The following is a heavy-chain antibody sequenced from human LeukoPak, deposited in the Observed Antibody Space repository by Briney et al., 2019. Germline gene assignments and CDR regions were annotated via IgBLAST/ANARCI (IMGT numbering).Heavy chain of an antibody. CDR3: VRGGYGETSVTW. V-gene: IGHV3-74*01. CDR1: GFTFSNFW. J-gene: IGHJ4*02. Sequence: PGGSLRLSCAASGFTFSNFWMHWVRQAPGKELVGVSRINSDGSDTRYADSVKGRFTISRDNAKNTVYLQMNSLRADDTAVYYCVRGGYGETSVTWWGQGTLVTVSS. D-gene: IGHD4-17*01. CDR2: INSDGSDT.